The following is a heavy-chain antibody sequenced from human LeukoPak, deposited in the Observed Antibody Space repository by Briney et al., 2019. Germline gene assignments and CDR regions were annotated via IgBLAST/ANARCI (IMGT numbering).Heavy chain of an antibody. D-gene: IGHD2-21*02. Sequence: GGSLRLSCAASGFTFSSYAMSWVRQAPGKGLEWVSTISGSGGSTYYADSVKGRFTISRDNSKNTLYLQMNSLRAEDTAVYYCANVVTAIPFDYWGQGTLVTVSS. V-gene: IGHV3-23*01. CDR2: ISGSGGST. J-gene: IGHJ4*02. CDR3: ANVVTAIPFDY. CDR1: GFTFSSYA.